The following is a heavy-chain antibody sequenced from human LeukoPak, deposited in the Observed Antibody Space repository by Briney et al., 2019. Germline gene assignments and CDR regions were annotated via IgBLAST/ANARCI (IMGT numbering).Heavy chain of an antibody. J-gene: IGHJ4*02. CDR3: ARRRATGGTTIGY. CDR2: MNPNSGNA. D-gene: IGHD1-1*01. V-gene: IGHV1-8*01. Sequence: GASVKVSCKASGYTFTSYEINWVRQATGQGLEWMGWMNPNSGNAGYVQKFQGRVTKTRNSSISTPDMELSSLRSEDTAVYYCARRRATGGTTIGYWGQGTLVTVSS. CDR1: GYTFTSYE.